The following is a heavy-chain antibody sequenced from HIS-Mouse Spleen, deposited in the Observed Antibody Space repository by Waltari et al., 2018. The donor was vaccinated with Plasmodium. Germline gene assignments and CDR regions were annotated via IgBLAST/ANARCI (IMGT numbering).Heavy chain of an antibody. CDR1: GSSTSRGGYY. CDR2: IYYSGST. D-gene: IGHD6-13*01. V-gene: IGHV4-31*03. CDR3: ARSIAATVTFYFDY. J-gene: IGHJ4*02. Sequence: QVQLQESGPGLVKPSQPLSLTCTVSGSSTSRGGYYWTWIRQHPGKGLEWIGYIYYSGSTYYNPSLKSRVTISVDTSKNQFSLKLSSVTAADTAVYYCARSIAATVTFYFDYWGQGTLVTVSS.